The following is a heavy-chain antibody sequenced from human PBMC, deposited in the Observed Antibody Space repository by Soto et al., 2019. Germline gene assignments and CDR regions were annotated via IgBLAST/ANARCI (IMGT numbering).Heavy chain of an antibody. J-gene: IGHJ3*02. D-gene: IGHD6-6*01. CDR1: GGTFSSYT. Sequence: ASVKVSCKASGGTFSSYTISWVRQAPGQGLEWMGRIIPILGIANYAQKFQGRATITADKSTSTAYMELSSLRSEDTAVYYCASGILEYSSSSYAFDIWGQGTMVTV. CDR2: IIPILGIA. CDR3: ASGILEYSSSSYAFDI. V-gene: IGHV1-69*02.